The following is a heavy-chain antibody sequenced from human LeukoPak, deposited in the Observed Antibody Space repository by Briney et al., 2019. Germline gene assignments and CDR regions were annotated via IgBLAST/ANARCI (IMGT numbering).Heavy chain of an antibody. D-gene: IGHD4-17*01. CDR3: ARTTVFSYYFDY. V-gene: IGHV4-30-4*02. Sequence: SDTLSLTCTVSGRSISSCDYYWSWIPQPPGKGLEWIGYIYYSGSTYYNPSLKSRVTISVDTSKNQFSLKLSSVTAADTAVYYCARTTVFSYYFDYWGQGTLVTVSS. J-gene: IGHJ4*02. CDR1: GRSISSCDYY. CDR2: IYYSGST.